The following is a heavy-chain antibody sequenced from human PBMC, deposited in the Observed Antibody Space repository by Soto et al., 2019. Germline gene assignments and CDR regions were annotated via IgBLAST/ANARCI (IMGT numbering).Heavy chain of an antibody. V-gene: IGHV3-23*01. CDR1: GLTFSSYA. J-gene: IGHJ6*02. Sequence: GGSLRLSCAASGLTFSSYAMTWVRQAPGKGLEWVSTITNRGGSTDYADSVKGRFTISRDNSKNTLYLQMNSLRAEDTGVYYCAKDGRASGSYSPRDVRGRGSTFTVAS. D-gene: IGHD3-10*01. CDR3: AKDGRASGSYSPRDV. CDR2: ITNRGGST.